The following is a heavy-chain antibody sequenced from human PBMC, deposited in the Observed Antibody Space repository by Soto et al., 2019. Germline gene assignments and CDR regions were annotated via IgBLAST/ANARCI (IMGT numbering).Heavy chain of an antibody. CDR3: ASVPYYYDSSGYYRNNWFDP. D-gene: IGHD3-22*01. CDR1: GYTFTSYY. Sequence: ASVKVSCKASGYTFTSYYMHWVRQAPGQGLEWMGIINPSGGSTSYAQKFQGRVTMTRDTSTSTVYMELSSLRSEDTAVYYCASVPYYYDSSGYYRNNWFDPWGQGTLVTVSS. J-gene: IGHJ5*02. V-gene: IGHV1-46*01. CDR2: INPSGGST.